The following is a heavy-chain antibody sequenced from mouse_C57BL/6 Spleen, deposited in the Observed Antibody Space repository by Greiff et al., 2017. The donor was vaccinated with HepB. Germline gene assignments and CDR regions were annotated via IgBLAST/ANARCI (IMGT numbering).Heavy chain of an antibody. CDR3: ALILRSDY. D-gene: IGHD1-1*01. Sequence: QVQLQQPGAELVKPGASVKLSCKASGYTFTSYWMQWVKQRPGQGLEWIGEIDPSDSYTNYNQQFKGKATLTVDTSSSTAYMQLSSLTSEDSAVYYCALILRSDYWGQGTTLTVSS. J-gene: IGHJ2*01. CDR2: IDPSDSYT. V-gene: IGHV1-50*01. CDR1: GYTFTSYW.